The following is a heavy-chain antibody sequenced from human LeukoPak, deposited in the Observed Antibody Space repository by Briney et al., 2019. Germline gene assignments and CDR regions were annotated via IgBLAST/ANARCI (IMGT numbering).Heavy chain of an antibody. V-gene: IGHV3-23*01. CDR2: ISGSGGRT. CDR3: AKDTNQQLSPWFDP. CDR1: GFTFRGYA. Sequence: PGGSLRLSCAASGFTFRGYATSWVRHAPGKGLEWVSDISGSGGRTYYADSVKGRFTISRENPKNTLYLQINTLRAEDTAVYYCAKDTNQQLSPWFDPWGQGTLVTVSS. D-gene: IGHD2-2*01. J-gene: IGHJ5*02.